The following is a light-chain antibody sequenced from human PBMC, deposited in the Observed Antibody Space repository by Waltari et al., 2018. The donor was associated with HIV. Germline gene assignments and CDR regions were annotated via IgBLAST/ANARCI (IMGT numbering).Light chain of an antibody. CDR1: GSNTATHY. CDR2: DNN. Sequence: QPLLTQPPSLSATSRQTVTIPCSGSGSNTATHYASWYQQFPGAAPKLLIYDNNKRPSGNPDRFSGSKSGTSATLSITAVQAGDEAAYYCATWDSSLNAWVFGGGTRLAVL. J-gene: IGLJ3*02. CDR3: ATWDSSLNAWV. V-gene: IGLV1-51*01.